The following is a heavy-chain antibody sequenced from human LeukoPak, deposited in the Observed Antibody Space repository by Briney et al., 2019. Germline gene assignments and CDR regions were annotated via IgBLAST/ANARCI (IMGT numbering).Heavy chain of an antibody. CDR1: GGSISRHF. Sequence: HPSETLSLTCSVSGGSISRHFWSWIRQPPGKGLDWIAFIHYSGRTKYNPSLQSRVTISIDTSENNFSLKLTSVTAADTAVCYCARLLDNDSSGDPDTFDMWGQGTVVSVSS. J-gene: IGHJ3*02. CDR2: IHYSGRT. D-gene: IGHD3-22*01. V-gene: IGHV4-59*11. CDR3: ARLLDNDSSGDPDTFDM.